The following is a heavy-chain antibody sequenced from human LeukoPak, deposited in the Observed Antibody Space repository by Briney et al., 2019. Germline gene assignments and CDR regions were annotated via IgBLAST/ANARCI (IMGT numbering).Heavy chain of an antibody. Sequence: KPSKTLSLTCTVSGGSISSGSYHWSWIRQPAGKGLEWIGRIYTSGSTNYNPSLKSRVTISVDTSKNQFSLKLSSVTAADTAVYYCASGGRSATIFDSWGQGTLVTVSS. CDR2: IYTSGST. V-gene: IGHV4-61*02. CDR3: ASGGRSATIFDS. D-gene: IGHD5-12*01. J-gene: IGHJ4*02. CDR1: GGSISSGSYH.